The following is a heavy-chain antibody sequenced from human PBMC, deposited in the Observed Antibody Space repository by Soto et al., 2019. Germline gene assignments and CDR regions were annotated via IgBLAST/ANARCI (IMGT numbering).Heavy chain of an antibody. V-gene: IGHV4-61*01. CDR3: ARSRDDNWNYEPFDY. CDR2: IYYSGST. Sequence: SETLSLTCTVSGGSVSSGSYYWSWIRQPPGKGLEWIGYIYYSGSTNYNPSLKSRVTISVDTSKNQFSLKLSSVTAADTAVYYCARSRDDNWNYEPFDYWGQGTLVTVYS. J-gene: IGHJ4*02. D-gene: IGHD1-7*01. CDR1: GGSVSSGSYY.